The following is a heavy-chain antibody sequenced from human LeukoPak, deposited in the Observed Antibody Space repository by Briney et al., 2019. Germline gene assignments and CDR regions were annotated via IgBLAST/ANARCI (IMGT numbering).Heavy chain of an antibody. CDR2: ISYDGSNK. Sequence: PGRSLRLSCAPSGFTFSSYGMHWVREAPGKGLEWVAVISYDGSNKYYADSVKGRFTISRDNSKNTLYLQMNSLRAEDTAVYYCAKSLIVVALQIENWGQGTLVTVSS. CDR3: AKSLIVVALQIEN. D-gene: IGHD3-22*01. CDR1: GFTFSSYG. J-gene: IGHJ4*02. V-gene: IGHV3-30*18.